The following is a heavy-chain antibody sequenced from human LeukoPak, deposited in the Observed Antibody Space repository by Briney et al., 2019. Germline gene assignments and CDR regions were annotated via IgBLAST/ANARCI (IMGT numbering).Heavy chain of an antibody. J-gene: IGHJ4*02. Sequence: GGSLRLFCAASGFTVSNNYVRWVRQAPGKGLEWVSLIYSGGATFYADAVKGSFTISRDGSKNTLYLQMNSLRAEDTAVYYCARDPPAVAANTYGWGQGTLVTVSS. D-gene: IGHD6-6*01. CDR2: IYSGGAT. CDR1: GFTVSNNY. V-gene: IGHV3-66*01. CDR3: ARDPPAVAANTYG.